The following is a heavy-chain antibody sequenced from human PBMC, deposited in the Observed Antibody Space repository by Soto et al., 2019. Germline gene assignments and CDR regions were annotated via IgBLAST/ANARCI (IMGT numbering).Heavy chain of an antibody. J-gene: IGHJ1*01. CDR3: AKDIRANGYSSGWYVEYFQH. CDR2: ISWNSGSI. Sequence: EVQLVESGGGLVQPGRSLRLSCAASGFTFDDYAMHWVRQAPGKGLEWVSGISWNSGSIGYADSVKGRFTISRDNAKNSLYLQMNSLRAEDTALYYCAKDIRANGYSSGWYVEYFQHWGQGTLVTVSS. D-gene: IGHD6-19*01. CDR1: GFTFDDYA. V-gene: IGHV3-9*01.